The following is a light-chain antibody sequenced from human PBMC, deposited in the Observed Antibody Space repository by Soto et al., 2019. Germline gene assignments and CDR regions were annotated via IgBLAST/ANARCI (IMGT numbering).Light chain of an antibody. CDR2: GNS. V-gene: IGLV1-40*01. Sequence: QSALTQPPSVSGAPGQRVTISCTGSSSNIGAGYDVHWYQQLPGTAPKLLIYGNSNRPSGVPDRFSGSKSGTSASLAITGLQAEDEADYYSQPYDSRPSRLPVSGTGPNV. J-gene: IGLJ1*01. CDR3: QPYDSRPSRLPV. CDR1: SSNIGAGYD.